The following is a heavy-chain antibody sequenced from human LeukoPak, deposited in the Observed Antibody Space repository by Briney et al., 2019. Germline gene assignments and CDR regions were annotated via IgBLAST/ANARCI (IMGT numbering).Heavy chain of an antibody. D-gene: IGHD3-22*01. Sequence: SETLSLTCAVYGGSFSGYYWSWIRLPPGKGLEWIGEINHSGSTNYNPSLKSRVTISVDTSKNQFSLKLSSVTAADTAVYYCARGFSNYYDSSGYSHYYGMDVWGQGTTVTVSS. CDR2: INHSGST. V-gene: IGHV4-34*01. CDR1: GGSFSGYY. J-gene: IGHJ6*02. CDR3: ARGFSNYYDSSGYSHYYGMDV.